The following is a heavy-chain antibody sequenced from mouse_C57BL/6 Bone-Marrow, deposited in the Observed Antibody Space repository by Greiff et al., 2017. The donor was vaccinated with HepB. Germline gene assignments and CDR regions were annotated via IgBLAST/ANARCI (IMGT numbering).Heavy chain of an antibody. CDR3: AISLYYDYDVGAAY. V-gene: IGHV1-74*01. D-gene: IGHD2-4*01. CDR2: IHPSDSDT. CDR1: GYTFTSYW. J-gene: IGHJ3*01. Sequence: QVQLQQPGAELVKPGASVKVSCKASGYTFTSYWMHWVKQRPGQGLEWIGRIHPSDSDTNYNQKFKGKATLTVDKSSSTAYMQLSSLISEDSAVYYCAISLYYDYDVGAAYWGQGTLVTVSA.